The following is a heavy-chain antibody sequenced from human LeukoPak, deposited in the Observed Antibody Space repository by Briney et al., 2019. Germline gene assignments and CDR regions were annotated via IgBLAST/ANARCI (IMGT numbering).Heavy chain of an antibody. D-gene: IGHD3-16*01. CDR2: INTGGNKV. J-gene: IGHJ4*02. CDR3: ARDRRGGAFDY. CDR1: GFTFTSYD. Sequence: GGSLRLSCAASGFTFTSYDMNWVRQAPGKGLEWLSYINTGGNKVYYADSVKGRITVSRDNAKYSLDLQIHSLRAEDTAVYFCARDRRGGAFDYWGQGTLVTVSS. V-gene: IGHV3-48*03.